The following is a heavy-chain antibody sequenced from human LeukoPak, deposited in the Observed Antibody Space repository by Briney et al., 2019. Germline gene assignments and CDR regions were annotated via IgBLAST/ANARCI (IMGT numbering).Heavy chain of an antibody. CDR1: GFTFSNYA. D-gene: IGHD3-9*01. V-gene: IGHV3-23*01. CDR3: AKWGDYDVLTGYYVSDY. CDR2: ITGSGGNT. J-gene: IGHJ4*02. Sequence: GGSLRLSCAASGFTFSNYAMSWVRQAPGKGLEWVSAITGSGGNTYYADSVKGRFTISRDNSKNTVFLHMNSLRAEDTAVYYCAKWGDYDVLTGYYVSDYWGQGTLVTVSS.